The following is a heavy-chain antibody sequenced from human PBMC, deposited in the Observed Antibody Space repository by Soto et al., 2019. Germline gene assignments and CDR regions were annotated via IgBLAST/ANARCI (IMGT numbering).Heavy chain of an antibody. V-gene: IGHV5-51*01. CDR1: GFSFSKYT. Sequence: GESLKISCEGSGFSFSKYTVGWVRQIPGKGLEWMGIIHPGDSDTRYSPSFQGQVTISADKSISTAYLQWSSLKASDTAMYYCTLSYYYSYYYYNLKDVWSQGTTVTVSS. J-gene: IGHJ6*02. D-gene: IGHD3-10*01. CDR3: TLSYYYSYYYYNLKDV. CDR2: IHPGDSDT.